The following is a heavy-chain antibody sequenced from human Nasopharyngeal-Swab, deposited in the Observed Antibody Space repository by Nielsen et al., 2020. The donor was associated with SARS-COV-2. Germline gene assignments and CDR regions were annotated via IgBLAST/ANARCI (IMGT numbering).Heavy chain of an antibody. CDR2: MYYSGST. D-gene: IGHD3-9*01. Sequence: SETLSLTCTVSGGSISSYYWSWIRQPPGKGLEWIGYMYYSGSTKYNPSLKSRVTISVDRSKNQFSLRLSSVTAADTAVYYCARRYFDSLYGRDVWGQGTTVTVSS. V-gene: IGHV4-59*01. CDR3: ARRYFDSLYGRDV. CDR1: GGSISSYY. J-gene: IGHJ6*02.